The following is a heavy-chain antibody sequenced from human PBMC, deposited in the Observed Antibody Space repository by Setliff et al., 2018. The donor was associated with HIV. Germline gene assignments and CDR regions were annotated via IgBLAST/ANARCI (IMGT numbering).Heavy chain of an antibody. D-gene: IGHD6-6*01. J-gene: IGHJ4*02. Sequence: NPSETLSLTCAVSGGSISSSNWWSWVRQPPGEGLGWIGEIYHTGSTNYNQSLKRRVTSSVDKSNNHFSLKLSSVTAADTAGYYCARRPARGLGLYYFDYWGQGTLVTISS. CDR2: IYHTGST. CDR3: ARRPARGLGLYYFDY. V-gene: IGHV4-4*02. CDR1: GGSISSSNW.